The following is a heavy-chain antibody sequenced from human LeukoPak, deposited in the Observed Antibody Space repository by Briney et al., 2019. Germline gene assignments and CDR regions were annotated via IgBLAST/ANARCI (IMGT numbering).Heavy chain of an antibody. D-gene: IGHD1-26*01. CDR1: GDSIRSGYY. J-gene: IGHJ2*01. Sequence: SETLSLTCAVSGDSIRSGYYWGWIRQPPGKGLEWIGSIYYSGTTHYNPSLKSRVTISVDTSKNQFSLTLSSVTAADTAVYYCAGLGYSGSYYKGWYFDLGGRGTLVTVSS. CDR3: AGLGYSGSYYKGWYFDL. V-gene: IGHV4-38-2*01. CDR2: IYYSGTT.